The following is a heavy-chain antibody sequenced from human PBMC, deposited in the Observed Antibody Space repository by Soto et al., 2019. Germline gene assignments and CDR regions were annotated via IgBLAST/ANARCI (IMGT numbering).Heavy chain of an antibody. CDR2: INPNSGGT. CDR1: GYTFTGYY. J-gene: IGHJ5*02. D-gene: IGHD6-13*01. V-gene: IGHV1-2*04. CDR3: AREGGGSSWYYSSNWFDP. Sequence: GASVKVSCKASGYTFTGYYMHWVRQAPGQGLEWMGWINPNSGGTNYAQKFQGWVTMTRDTSISTAYMELSRLRSDDTAVYYCAREGGGSSWYYSSNWFDPWGQGTLVTVPQ.